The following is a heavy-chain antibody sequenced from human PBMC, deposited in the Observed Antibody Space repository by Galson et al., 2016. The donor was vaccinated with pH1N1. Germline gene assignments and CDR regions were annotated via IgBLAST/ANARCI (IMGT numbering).Heavy chain of an antibody. Sequence: SLRLSCAASGFIFSDHYMDWVRQAPGKGLEWVGRIRKKTNDYTTEYATSVKGRFTISRDDSESSVYLQMSSLKTEDTAVYSCVRVGVPWPQESKPLYQPSNDAAQKYMAV. J-gene: IGHJ6*03. CDR1: GFIFSDHY. CDR2: IRKKTNDYTT. CDR3: VRVGVPWPQESKPLYQPSNDAAQKYMAV. V-gene: IGHV3-72*01. D-gene: IGHD2-2*01.